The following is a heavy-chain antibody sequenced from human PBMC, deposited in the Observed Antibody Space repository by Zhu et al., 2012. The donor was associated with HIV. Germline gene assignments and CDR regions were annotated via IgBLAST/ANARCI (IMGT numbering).Heavy chain of an antibody. CDR1: GASINSDGDDSY. V-gene: IGHV4-30-4*01. CDR3: AKSHVHYYGDNKRWPDAFDY. D-gene: IGHD3-10*01. J-gene: IGHJ3*02. Sequence: QVQLQQSGPGLVKPSQTLSLTCTVSGASINSDGDDSYWIWIRQPPGRGLEWIGYIYTSGATSYNPSLKSRLTLSLDTSNNQFSLNLNSVTAADAAVYYCAKSHVHYYGDNKRWPDAFDYLGPGDKWSPSLQ. CDR2: IYTSGAT.